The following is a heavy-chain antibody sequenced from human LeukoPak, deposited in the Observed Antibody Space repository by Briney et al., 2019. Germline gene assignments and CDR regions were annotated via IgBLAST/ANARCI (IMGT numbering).Heavy chain of an antibody. Sequence: GESLNISCKGSGYSFTNYWITWVRQMPGKGLEWMGRIDPSDSYTNYSPSFQGHVTISADKSVSTAYLQWSSLKASDTAMYYCARDYRSWRYSPEFAYWGQGTLVTVSS. J-gene: IGHJ4*02. CDR3: ARDYRSWRYSPEFAY. CDR1: GYSFTNYW. V-gene: IGHV5-10-1*01. CDR2: IDPSDSYT. D-gene: IGHD3-10*01.